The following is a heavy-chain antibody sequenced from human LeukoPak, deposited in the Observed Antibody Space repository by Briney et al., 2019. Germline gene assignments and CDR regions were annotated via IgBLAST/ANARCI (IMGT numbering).Heavy chain of an antibody. CDR2: IYYSGRT. CDR1: GGSISSYY. D-gene: IGHD5-18*01. CDR3: TRGQKYISGYTVTELGSGYFDY. V-gene: IGHV4-59*01. J-gene: IGHJ4*02. Sequence: SETLSLTCTVSGGSISSYYWSWIRQPPGKGLEWIGYIYYSGRTSYNPSLKSRVTISVDTSKNHFSLTLSSVTAADTAVYYCTRGQKYISGYTVTELGSGYFDYWGQGTLVTVSS.